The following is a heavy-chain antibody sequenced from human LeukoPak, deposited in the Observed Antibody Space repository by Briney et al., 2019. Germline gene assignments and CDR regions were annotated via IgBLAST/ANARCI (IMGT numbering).Heavy chain of an antibody. J-gene: IGHJ4*02. CDR3: AKTTPTLYYYDSSGSSDY. CDR1: GLTFSSYA. Sequence: HSGGSLRLSCAASGLTFSSYAMSWVRQAPGKGLEWVSAISGSGGSTYYADSVKGRFTISRDNSKNTLYLQMNSLRAEDTAVYYCAKTTPTLYYYDSSGSSDYWGQGTLVTVSS. V-gene: IGHV3-23*01. CDR2: ISGSGGST. D-gene: IGHD3-22*01.